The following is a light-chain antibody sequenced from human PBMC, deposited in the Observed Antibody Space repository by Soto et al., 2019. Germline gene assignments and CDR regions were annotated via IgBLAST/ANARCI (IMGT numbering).Light chain of an antibody. CDR2: NTK. Sequence: QTVVTQEPSFSVSPGGTVTLTCSLSSGSVSTTNYPSWYQQTPGQAPRTLIYNTKTRSSGVPDRFSGSILGNKAALTITGAQADDESDYYCVLYLAGGIWVFGGGTQLTVL. CDR3: VLYLAGGIWV. CDR1: SGSVSTTNY. J-gene: IGLJ3*02. V-gene: IGLV8-61*01.